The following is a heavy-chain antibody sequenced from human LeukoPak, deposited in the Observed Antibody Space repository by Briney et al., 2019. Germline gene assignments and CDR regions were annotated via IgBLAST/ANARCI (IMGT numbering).Heavy chain of an antibody. CDR2: VSSSGTKI. V-gene: IGHV3-21*01. Sequence: EGSLRLSCAASGFTFSSHAMNWVRQAPGKGLEWVSSVSSSGTKIFYADSMRGRFTVSRDNAGNSLSLQMDSLRVEDTAVYYCTRELLSLQQGLDYWGQGTLVTVSS. D-gene: IGHD2/OR15-2a*01. CDR1: GFTFSSHA. CDR3: TRELLSLQQGLDY. J-gene: IGHJ4*02.